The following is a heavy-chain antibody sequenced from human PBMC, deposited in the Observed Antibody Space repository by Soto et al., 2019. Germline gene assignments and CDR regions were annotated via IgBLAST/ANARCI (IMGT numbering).Heavy chain of an antibody. V-gene: IGHV1-2*04. D-gene: IGHD2-15*01. CDR1: GYTFTGYY. Sequence: QVQLVQSGAEVKKPGASVKVSCKASGYTFTGYYMHWVRQAPGQGLEWMGWINPNSGGTNYAQKFQGCVTMTRDTSISTAYMGRSRLRSDDTAVYYCARVYCSGCSCYSPGDYGMDVWGQGTTVTVSS. CDR2: INPNSGGT. CDR3: ARVYCSGCSCYSPGDYGMDV. J-gene: IGHJ6*02.